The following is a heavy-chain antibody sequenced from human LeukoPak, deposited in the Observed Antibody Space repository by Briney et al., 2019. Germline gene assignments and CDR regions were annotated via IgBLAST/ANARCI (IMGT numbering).Heavy chain of an antibody. V-gene: IGHV3-66*01. Sequence: GGSLRLSCAASGFTVSSNYMNWVRQAPGKGLEWVSLIYSGGSTDYADSVRGRFTISRDNSKNTLYLQMNSLRAEDTAVYYCARGAVADKLELSFYYYYYMDVWGKGTTVTISS. CDR3: ARGAVADKLELSFYYYYYMDV. D-gene: IGHD6-19*01. CDR2: IYSGGST. J-gene: IGHJ6*03. CDR1: GFTVSSNY.